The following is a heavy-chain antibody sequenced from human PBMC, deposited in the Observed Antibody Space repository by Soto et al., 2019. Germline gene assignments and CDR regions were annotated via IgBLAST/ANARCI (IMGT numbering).Heavy chain of an antibody. CDR1: GFTFSSFA. CDR3: AKVNEGYNWNYVGY. Sequence: GGSLRLSCAAFGFTFSSFAMSWVRQAPGKGLEWVSAISGSGGSTYYADSVKGRFTISRDNSKNTLYLQMNSLRAEDTAVYYCAKVNEGYNWNYVGYWGQGTLVTVSS. J-gene: IGHJ4*02. V-gene: IGHV3-23*01. CDR2: ISGSGGST. D-gene: IGHD1-20*01.